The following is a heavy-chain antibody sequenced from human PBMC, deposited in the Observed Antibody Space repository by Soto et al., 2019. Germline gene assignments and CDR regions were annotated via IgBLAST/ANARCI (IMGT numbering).Heavy chain of an antibody. Sequence: ASLKVSCNASGFTCTSSAVQWVLQARGQRLEWIGWIVVGSGNTNYAQKFQERVTITRDMSTSTAYMELSSLRSEDTAVYYCAAADPITGTFYYYGMDVWGQGTTITVSS. CDR1: GFTCTSSA. J-gene: IGHJ6*02. CDR2: IVVGSGNT. CDR3: AAADPITGTFYYYGMDV. V-gene: IGHV1-58*01. D-gene: IGHD1-7*01.